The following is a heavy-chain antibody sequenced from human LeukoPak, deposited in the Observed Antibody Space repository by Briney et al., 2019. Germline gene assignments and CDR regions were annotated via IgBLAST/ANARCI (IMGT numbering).Heavy chain of an antibody. Sequence: GRSLRLSCAASVFTFSDYGMHWVRQAPGKGLEWVAFIRYDGSDKYYADSVKGRFTISRDNSKNTLNLHMNTLRAEDTAVYYSARALSSTTGWYYFDHWGQGTLVTVSS. J-gene: IGHJ4*02. D-gene: IGHD6-19*01. CDR3: ARALSSTTGWYYFDH. V-gene: IGHV3-33*01. CDR1: VFTFSDYG. CDR2: IRYDGSDK.